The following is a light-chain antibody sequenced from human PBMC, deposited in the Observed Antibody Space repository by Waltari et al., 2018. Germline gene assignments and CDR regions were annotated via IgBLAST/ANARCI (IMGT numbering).Light chain of an antibody. Sequence: VMTQSPATLSVSPGERATLSCRASQSISDNLAWYQQKRGQAPRLLIYGASTRATGIPARFTGSGSSTDFTLTISSLQSADSAVYYCQQYNRWPPITFGQRTRLEI. CDR1: QSISDN. V-gene: IGKV3-15*01. CDR3: QQYNRWPPIT. CDR2: GAS. J-gene: IGKJ5*01.